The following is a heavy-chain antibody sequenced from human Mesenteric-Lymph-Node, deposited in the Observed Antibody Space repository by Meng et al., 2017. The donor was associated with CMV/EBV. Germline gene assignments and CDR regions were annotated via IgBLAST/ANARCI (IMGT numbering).Heavy chain of an antibody. CDR1: GFTFSSYA. Sequence: GGSLRLSCAASGFTFSSYAMSWVRQAPGKGLEWVSVIYSGGRTYYADSVKGRFTISRDNSKNTLYLQMNSLRAEDTAVYYCAKDPRHYYDSSGYYCWGQGTLVTVSS. CDR2: IYSGGRT. D-gene: IGHD3-22*01. J-gene: IGHJ4*02. CDR3: AKDPRHYYDSSGYYC. V-gene: IGHV3-23*03.